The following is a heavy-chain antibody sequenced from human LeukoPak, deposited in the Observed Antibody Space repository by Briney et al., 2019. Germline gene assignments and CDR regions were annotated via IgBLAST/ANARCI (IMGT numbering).Heavy chain of an antibody. J-gene: IGHJ4*02. Sequence: PSETLSLTCTVSGGSISNYYWGWIRQPPGKGLEWIGSIYYSGSTYYNPSLKSRVTISVDTSKNQFSLKLSSVTAADTAVYYCARGSYTSTWFWGQGTLVTVSS. CDR1: GGSISNYY. V-gene: IGHV4-39*01. CDR2: IYYSGST. D-gene: IGHD6-13*01. CDR3: ARGSYTSTWF.